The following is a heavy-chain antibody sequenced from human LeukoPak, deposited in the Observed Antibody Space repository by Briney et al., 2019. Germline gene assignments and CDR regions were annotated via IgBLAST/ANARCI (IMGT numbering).Heavy chain of an antibody. D-gene: IGHD3-3*01. CDR2: ISAYNGNT. Sequence: ASVKVSCKASGYTFTSYGISWVRQAPGQGLEWMGWISAYNGNTNYAQKPQGRVTMTTDTSTSTAYMELRSLRSDNTAVYYCARDGGRERALMGRGYDFWSGYYMYYFDYWGQGTLVTVSS. J-gene: IGHJ4*02. V-gene: IGHV1-18*01. CDR3: ARDGGRERALMGRGYDFWSGYYMYYFDY. CDR1: GYTFTSYG.